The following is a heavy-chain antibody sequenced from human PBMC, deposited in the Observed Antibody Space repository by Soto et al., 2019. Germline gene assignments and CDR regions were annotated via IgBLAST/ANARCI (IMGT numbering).Heavy chain of an antibody. CDR2: IIPIFGTA. Sequence: ASVKVSCKASGGTFSSYAISWVRQAPGQGLEWMGGIIPIFGTANYAQKFQGRVTITADESTSTAYMELSSLRSEDTAVYYCAMLVDTAVGIGHYFDYWGQGTLVTVSS. D-gene: IGHD5-18*01. CDR1: GGTFSSYA. J-gene: IGHJ4*02. V-gene: IGHV1-69*13. CDR3: AMLVDTAVGIGHYFDY.